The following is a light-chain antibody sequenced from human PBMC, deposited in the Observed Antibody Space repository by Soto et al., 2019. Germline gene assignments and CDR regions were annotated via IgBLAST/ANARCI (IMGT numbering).Light chain of an antibody. J-gene: IGLJ1*01. V-gene: IGLV2-23*02. Sequence: QSALTQPASVSGSPGQSITISCTGTSRNVGSYKLVSWYQQHPGKAPKLMIFEVNKRPSGVSNRFSGSKSGNTASLTISGLKVEDEAEYYCCSSGGSPTYVLGTGTKLTVL. CDR1: SRNVGSYKL. CDR2: EVN. CDR3: CSSGGSPTYV.